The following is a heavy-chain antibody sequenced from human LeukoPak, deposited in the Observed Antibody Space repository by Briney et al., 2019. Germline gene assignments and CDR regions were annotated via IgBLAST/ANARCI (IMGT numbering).Heavy chain of an antibody. CDR3: AKGPPTVIHYFDY. D-gene: IGHD4-17*01. Sequence: GGSLRLSCVASGFTFSSYVMSWVRQAPGKGLEWVSVISGSGGGMFYADSVKGRFTISRDNSKNTLYLQMNSLRAEDTAVYYCAKGPPTVIHYFDYWGQGTLVTVSS. CDR1: GFTFSSYV. J-gene: IGHJ4*02. CDR2: ISGSGGGM. V-gene: IGHV3-23*01.